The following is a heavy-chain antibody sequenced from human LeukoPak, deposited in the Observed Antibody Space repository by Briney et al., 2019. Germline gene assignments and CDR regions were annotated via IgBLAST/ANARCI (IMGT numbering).Heavy chain of an antibody. CDR1: GFTFRNYG. CDR3: ASLYNDYGDY. J-gene: IGHJ4*02. Sequence: PGGSLRLSCVASGFTFRNYGMSWVRQAPGKGLEWVSGTIGTGDSKFYADPVKGRFTISRDNSRNTLYLHMNSLRVDDTAVYYCASLYNDYGDYWGQGALVTVSS. CDR2: TIGTGDSK. V-gene: IGHV3-23*01. D-gene: IGHD5-24*01.